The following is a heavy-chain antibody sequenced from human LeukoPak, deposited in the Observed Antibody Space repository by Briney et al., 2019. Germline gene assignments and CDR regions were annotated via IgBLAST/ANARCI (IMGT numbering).Heavy chain of an antibody. V-gene: IGHV3-53*01. D-gene: IGHD1-26*01. J-gene: IGHJ4*02. Sequence: GGSLRLSCAAAGFTVSSNDMSWIRQDPGKGLEWVSVIYSGGSTYYADSVKGRFTISRDNSKNTLYLQMNSLRAEDTAVYYCARTLYSGSYYFDYWGQGTLVTVSS. CDR1: GFTVSSND. CDR2: IYSGGST. CDR3: ARTLYSGSYYFDY.